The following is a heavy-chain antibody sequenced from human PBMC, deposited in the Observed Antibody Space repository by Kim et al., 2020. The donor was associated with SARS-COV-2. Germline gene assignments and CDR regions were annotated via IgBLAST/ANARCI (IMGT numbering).Heavy chain of an antibody. J-gene: IGHJ4*02. CDR2: NK. CDR3: AREELSAFDY. Sequence: NKSSADSVKGRFTISRDNSKNTLYLQMNSLRAEDTAVYYCAREELSAFDYWGQGTLVTVSS. D-gene: IGHD3-16*02. V-gene: IGHV3-30*01.